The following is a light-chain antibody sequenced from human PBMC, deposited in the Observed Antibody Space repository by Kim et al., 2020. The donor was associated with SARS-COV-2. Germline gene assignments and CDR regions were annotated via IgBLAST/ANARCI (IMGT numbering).Light chain of an antibody. J-gene: IGLJ2*01. CDR1: KLGDKY. CDR2: QDS. Sequence: SYELTQPPSVSVSPGQTASITCSGDKLGDKYACWYQQKPGQSPVLVIYQDSIRPSGIPERFSGSNSGNTATLTISGTQAMDEADYYCQAWDSSIVVFGGGTQLTVL. CDR3: QAWDSSIVV. V-gene: IGLV3-1*01.